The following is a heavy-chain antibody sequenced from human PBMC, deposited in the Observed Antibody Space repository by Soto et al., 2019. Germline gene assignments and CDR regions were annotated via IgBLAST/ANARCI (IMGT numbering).Heavy chain of an antibody. CDR3: VRQVIVGLHGLVDV. D-gene: IGHD1-26*01. J-gene: IGHJ6*02. Sequence: QVQLQESGPGLVKPSETLSLTCTVSGDSISSYNLAWIRQPPGKGLEWIGYFRSGGGTSYNPSLKSPVAISADTSTQQFYLRQSYVTAADTAVYYCVRQVIVGLHGLVDVWGQGTTVTASS. V-gene: IGHV4-59*08. CDR1: GDSISSYN. CDR2: FRSGGGT.